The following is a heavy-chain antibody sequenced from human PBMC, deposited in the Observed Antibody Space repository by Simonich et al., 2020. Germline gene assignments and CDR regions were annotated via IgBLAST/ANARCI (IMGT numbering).Heavy chain of an antibody. CDR1: GYSFTSYW. V-gene: IGHV5-51*01. CDR2: IFPVVSDT. J-gene: IGHJ5*02. CDR3: ARQRDNWFDP. Sequence: EVQLVQSGAEVKKPGESLKISCKGSGYSFTSYWIGLVRQMTEKGLEWMGIIFPVVSDTRYSPSFQGQVTISADKSISTAYLQWSSLKASDTAMYYCARQRDNWFDPWGQGTLVTVSS.